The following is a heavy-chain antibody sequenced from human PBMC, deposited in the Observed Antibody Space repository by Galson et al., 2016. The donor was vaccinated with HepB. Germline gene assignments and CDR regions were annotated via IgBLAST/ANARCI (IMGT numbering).Heavy chain of an antibody. J-gene: IGHJ3*02. CDR2: IYYSGNT. D-gene: IGHD2-8*02. V-gene: IGHV4-61*01. CDR3: ARVTIILGSMHDAFDI. CDR1: GGSVRSGTYY. Sequence: SKPLSLTCTVSGGSVRSGTYYWSWIRHPPGKGLGWIGYIYYSGNTNYHPSLKSRVTISKDTSKNQIYLKLNTVTAADTAVYYCARVTIILGSMHDAFDILGHGTMVTVSS.